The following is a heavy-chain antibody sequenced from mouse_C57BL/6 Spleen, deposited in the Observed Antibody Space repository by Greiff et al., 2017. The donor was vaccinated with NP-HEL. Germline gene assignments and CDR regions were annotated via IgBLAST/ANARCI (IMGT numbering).Heavy chain of an antibody. CDR3: ARRGIYYDYDGYYFDY. D-gene: IGHD2-4*01. CDR2: ILPGSGST. Sequence: QVQLKQSGAELMKPGASVKLSCKATGYTFTGYWIEWVKQRPGHGLEWIGEILPGSGSTNYNEKFKGKATFTADTSSNTAYMQLSSLTTEDSAIYYCARRGIYYDYDGYYFDYWGQGTTLTVSS. V-gene: IGHV1-9*01. J-gene: IGHJ2*01. CDR1: GYTFTGYW.